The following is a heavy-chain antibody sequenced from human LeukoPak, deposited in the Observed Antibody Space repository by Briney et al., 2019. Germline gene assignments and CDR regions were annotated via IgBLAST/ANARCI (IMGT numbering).Heavy chain of an antibody. D-gene: IGHD2-15*01. Sequence: GGSLRLSCAASGFTFSNHWLHWVRQAPGKGLVWVSRINGDGTSTIYADSVKGRFTISRDSAKGTLYLQMDSLRAEDTAVYYCARTGSGGDLDIWGQGTMVTVSS. V-gene: IGHV3-74*01. CDR2: INGDGTST. CDR1: GFTFSNHW. CDR3: ARTGSGGDLDI. J-gene: IGHJ3*02.